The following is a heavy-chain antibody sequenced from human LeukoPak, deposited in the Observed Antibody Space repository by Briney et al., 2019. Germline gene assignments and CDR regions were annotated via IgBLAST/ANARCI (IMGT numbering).Heavy chain of an antibody. V-gene: IGHV5-51*01. J-gene: IGHJ4*02. Sequence: GESLKISCKGSGSSFTSYWIGWVRQLPGKGLEWMGIIYPGDSDIRYSPSFQGQVCISADKSIRTSYLQWSSLEASDTAMYYRGRIIGGGGAFDYWGQGTLVTVSS. D-gene: IGHD2/OR15-2a*01. CDR3: GRIIGGGGAFDY. CDR2: IYPGDSDI. CDR1: GSSFTSYW.